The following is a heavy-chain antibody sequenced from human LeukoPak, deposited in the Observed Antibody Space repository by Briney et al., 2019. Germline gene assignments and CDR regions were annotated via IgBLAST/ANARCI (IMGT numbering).Heavy chain of an antibody. V-gene: IGHV4-59*01. CDR2: IYYSGST. Sequence: SETLSLTCTVSGGSISSYYWSWIRQPPGKGLEWIGYIYYSGSTNYNPSLKSRVTISVDTSKNQFSLKLSSVTAADTAVYYCARVTWFPGTSYYYMDVWGKGTTVTVSS. CDR3: ARVTWFPGTSYYYMDV. CDR1: GGSISSYY. J-gene: IGHJ6*03. D-gene: IGHD1-1*01.